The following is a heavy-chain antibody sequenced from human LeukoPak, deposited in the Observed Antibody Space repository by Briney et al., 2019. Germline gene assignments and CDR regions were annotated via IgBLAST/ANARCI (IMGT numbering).Heavy chain of an antibody. Sequence: GGSLRLSCTASGFTFSNYDMHWVRQVTGKGLEWVSTIGIGSDPYYPGSVKGRFTISRDNSKNTLYLQMNSLRAEDTAVYYCAKAVGYCSGGSCYWGAFDIWGQGTMVTVSS. CDR3: AKAVGYCSGGSCYWGAFDI. D-gene: IGHD2-15*01. V-gene: IGHV3-13*05. CDR2: IGIGSDP. J-gene: IGHJ3*02. CDR1: GFTFSNYD.